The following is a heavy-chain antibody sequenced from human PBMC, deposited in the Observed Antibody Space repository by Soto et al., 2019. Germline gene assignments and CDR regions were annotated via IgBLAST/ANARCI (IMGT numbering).Heavy chain of an antibody. V-gene: IGHV3-15*01. J-gene: IGHJ3*02. CDR2: IKSKTDGGTT. CDR1: GFTFRNAW. CDR3: TSPTVWRDPNKNYAFDI. D-gene: IGHD2-8*01. Sequence: GGSLRLSCAASGFTFRNAWMSWFRRPPGKGLEWVGGIKSKTDGGTTDYAAPVKGRFTISRDDSKNTLYLQMNSLKTEDTAVYYCTSPTVWRDPNKNYAFDIWGQGTMVTVSS.